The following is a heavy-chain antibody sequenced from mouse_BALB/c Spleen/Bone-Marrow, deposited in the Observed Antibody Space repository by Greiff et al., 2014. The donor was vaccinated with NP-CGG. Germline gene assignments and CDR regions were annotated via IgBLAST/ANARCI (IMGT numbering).Heavy chain of an antibody. V-gene: IGHV7-3*02. Sequence: EVQLVESGGGLVQPGGSLRLSCATSGFTFTDYYMNWVRQPPGKALEWLGFIRNKANGYTTEYSASVKSRFTISRDNSQNILYLQMNTLRADDSATYYCARDKERVFFDYWGQGTTLTVSS. CDR2: IRNKANGYTT. J-gene: IGHJ2*01. CDR3: ARDKERVFFDY. CDR1: GFTFTDYY.